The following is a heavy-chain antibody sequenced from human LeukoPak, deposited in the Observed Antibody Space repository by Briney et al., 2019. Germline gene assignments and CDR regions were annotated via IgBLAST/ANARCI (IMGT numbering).Heavy chain of an antibody. D-gene: IGHD3-9*01. V-gene: IGHV1-46*01. Sequence: ASVKVSCKASGYTFTSYYMHWVRQAPGQGLEWMGIINPSGGSTRYAQKFQGRVTMTRDTSTSTVYVELSSLRSEDTAVYYCARAHYDILTGPGRGGWFDPWGQGTLVTVSS. CDR1: GYTFTSYY. J-gene: IGHJ5*02. CDR2: INPSGGST. CDR3: ARAHYDILTGPGRGGWFDP.